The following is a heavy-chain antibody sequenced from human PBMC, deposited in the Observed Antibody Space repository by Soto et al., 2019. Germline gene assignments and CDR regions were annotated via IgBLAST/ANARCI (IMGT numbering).Heavy chain of an antibody. V-gene: IGHV1-18*01. D-gene: IGHD6-6*01. CDR3: AKATGSSFDN. CDR1: GYTFSNSG. CDR2: INNNNGKT. Sequence: ASVKVSCKTSGYTFSNSGISWVRQAPGQGLEWLGWINNNNGKTNCAQKLQDRLTLTTDTSTSTAYMELRSLRSDDTAMYYCAKATGSSFDNWGQGTLVTGSS. J-gene: IGHJ4*02.